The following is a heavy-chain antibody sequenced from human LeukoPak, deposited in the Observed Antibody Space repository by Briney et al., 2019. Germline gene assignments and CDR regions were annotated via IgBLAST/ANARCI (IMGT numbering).Heavy chain of an antibody. V-gene: IGHV4-59*01. CDR1: GGFISSYY. CDR3: ARGLIAAAGTEVFDY. J-gene: IGHJ4*01. CDR2: IYYSGST. D-gene: IGHD6-13*01. Sequence: SSETLSLTCTVSGGFISSYYWSWIRQPPGKGLEWIGYIYYSGSTNYNPSLKSRVTISVDTSKNQFSLKLSSVTAADTAVYYCARGLIAAAGTEVFDYWGQGTLVTVSS.